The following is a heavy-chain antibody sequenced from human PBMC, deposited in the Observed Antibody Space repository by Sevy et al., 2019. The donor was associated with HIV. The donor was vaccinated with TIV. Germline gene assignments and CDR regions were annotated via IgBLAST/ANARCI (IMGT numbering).Heavy chain of an antibody. CDR1: GGSISSGSYY. D-gene: IGHD1-26*01. J-gene: IGHJ5*02. V-gene: IGHV4-61*02. CDR3: ARFVSGSYVSWFDP. CDR2: IYISGST. Sequence: SETLSLTCTVSGGSISSGSYYWSWLRQPTGKGLEWIGRIYISGSTNYNPSLKSRVTISLDTSKNQFSLKLSSVTAADTAMYYCARFVSGSYVSWFDPWGQGTLVNVSS.